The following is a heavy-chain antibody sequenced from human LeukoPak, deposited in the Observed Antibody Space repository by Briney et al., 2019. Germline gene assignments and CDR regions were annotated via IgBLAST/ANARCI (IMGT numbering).Heavy chain of an antibody. CDR3: ATAFSIAARRSFDY. CDR2: FDPEDGET. J-gene: IGHJ4*02. CDR1: GYTLTELS. Sequence: ASVKVSCKVSGYTLTELSMHWVRQAPGKGLEWMGGFDPEDGETIYAQKFQGRVTMTEDTSTDTAYMELSSLRSEDTAVYYCATAFSIAARRSFDYWGQGTLVTVSS. V-gene: IGHV1-24*01. D-gene: IGHD6-6*01.